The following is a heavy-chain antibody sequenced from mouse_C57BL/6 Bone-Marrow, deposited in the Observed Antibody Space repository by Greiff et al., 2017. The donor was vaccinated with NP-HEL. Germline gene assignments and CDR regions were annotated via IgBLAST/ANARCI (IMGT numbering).Heavy chain of an antibody. CDR1: GFTFSDYY. CDR2: ISNGGGST. Sequence: EVKLVESGGGLVQPGGSLKLSCAASGFTFSDYYMYWVRQTPEKRLEWVAYISNGGGSTYYPYTVNGRFTISRDNAKNTLYLQMSRLKSEDTAMYYCARRVSLYWYFDVWGTGTTVTVSS. J-gene: IGHJ1*03. CDR3: ARRVSLYWYFDV. V-gene: IGHV5-12*01.